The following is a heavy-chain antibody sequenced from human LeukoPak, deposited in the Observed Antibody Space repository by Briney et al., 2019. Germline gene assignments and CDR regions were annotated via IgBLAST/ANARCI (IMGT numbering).Heavy chain of an antibody. CDR2: INHSGST. Sequence: PSETLSLTCAVYGGSFSGYYWSWIRQPPGKGLEWIGEINHSGSTNYNPSLKSRVTISVDKSKNQFSLKLSSVTAADTAVYYCARGHYYGSGSYWGWFDPWGQGTLVTVSS. D-gene: IGHD3-10*01. CDR3: ARGHYYGSGSYWGWFDP. CDR1: GGSFSGYY. J-gene: IGHJ5*02. V-gene: IGHV4-34*01.